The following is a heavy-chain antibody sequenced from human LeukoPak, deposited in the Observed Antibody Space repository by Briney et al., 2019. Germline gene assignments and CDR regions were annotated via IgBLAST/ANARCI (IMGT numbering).Heavy chain of an antibody. V-gene: IGHV1-18*04. CDR2: ISAYNGNT. CDR1: GYTFTSYY. J-gene: IGHJ3*02. D-gene: IGHD1-14*01. CDR3: ARDDTTHDAFDI. Sequence: ASVKVSCKASGYTFTSYYMHWVRQAPGQGLEWMGWISAYNGNTNYAQKLQGRVTMTTDTSTSTAYMELRSLRSDDTAVYYCARDDTTHDAFDIWGQGTMVTVSS.